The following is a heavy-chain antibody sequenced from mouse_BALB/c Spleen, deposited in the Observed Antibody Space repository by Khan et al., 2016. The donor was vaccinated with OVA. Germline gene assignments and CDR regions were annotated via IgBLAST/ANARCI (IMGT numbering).Heavy chain of an antibody. D-gene: IGHD1-1*01. CDR2: ISSGSRKI. J-gene: IGHJ4*01. V-gene: IGHV5-17*02. CDR1: GFTFSTFG. Sequence: EVELVESGGGLVQPGGSRKLSCAASGFTFSTFGMHWVRQAPEKGLEWVAYISSGSRKIFYADTVKGRVTISRDKPKNTPFLQMNSLRSEYTAMYYCARSTTVVARAMDYWGQGTSVTVSS. CDR3: ARSTTVVARAMDY.